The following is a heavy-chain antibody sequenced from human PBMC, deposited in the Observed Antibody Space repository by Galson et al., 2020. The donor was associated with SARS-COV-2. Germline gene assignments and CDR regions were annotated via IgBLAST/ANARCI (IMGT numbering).Heavy chain of an antibody. Sequence: ASVKVSCQASGYTFTNYEINWVRQAPGQGLEWMGWMNPNSGNTGYAQKFQGSVTRTRTTSISTAYMELNSLTSEDTAVYYCARSYDDFATWFDPGGQGTLGTVSS. D-gene: IGHD4-17*01. J-gene: IGHJ5*02. CDR1: GYTFTNYE. CDR2: MNPNSGNT. CDR3: ARSYDDFATWFDP. V-gene: IGHV1-8*01.